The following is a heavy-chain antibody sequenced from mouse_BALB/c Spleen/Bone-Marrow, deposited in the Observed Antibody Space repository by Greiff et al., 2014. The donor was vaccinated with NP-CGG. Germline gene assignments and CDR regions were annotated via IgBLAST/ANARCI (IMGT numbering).Heavy chain of an antibody. CDR3: ARRGSNHWYFDV. Sequence: EVHLVESGGGLVQPGGSRKLSCAASGFTFSSFGMHWARQAPEMGLEWVAYISSGSSTIYYADTVKGRFTISRDNPKNTLFLQMTSLRSEDTAMYYCARRGSNHWYFDVWGAGTTVTVSS. D-gene: IGHD1-1*01. CDR1: GFTFSSFG. J-gene: IGHJ1*01. V-gene: IGHV5-17*02. CDR2: ISSGSSTI.